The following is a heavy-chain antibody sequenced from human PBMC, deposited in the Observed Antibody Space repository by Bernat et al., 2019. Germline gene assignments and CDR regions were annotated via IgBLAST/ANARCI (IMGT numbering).Heavy chain of an antibody. Sequence: EVQLVESGGGLVQPGGSLRLSCAASDFTFSSYWMHWVRQAPGKGLVWVSRINSDGSSTSYADSVKGRFTISRDNAENTVYLQMNSLRAEDTAVYYCARGSIVVVTALALDYWGQGTLVTVSS. D-gene: IGHD2-21*02. J-gene: IGHJ4*02. CDR2: INSDGSST. CDR1: DFTFSSYW. CDR3: ARGSIVVVTALALDY. V-gene: IGHV3-74*01.